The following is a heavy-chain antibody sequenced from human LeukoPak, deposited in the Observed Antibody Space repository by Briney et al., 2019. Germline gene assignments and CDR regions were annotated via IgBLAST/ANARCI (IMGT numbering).Heavy chain of an antibody. D-gene: IGHD3-9*01. J-gene: IGHJ5*02. CDR1: GFTFSDYA. CDR3: ATIHDILTA. V-gene: IGHV3-23*01. CDR2: ISGGSSGST. Sequence: GGSLRLSCAASGFTFSDYAMSWVRQAPGKGLEWLSVISGGSSGSTYYADSVTGRLTVSRDNSKNTLYLQMNSLRAEDTAVYYCATIHDILTAWGQGTLVTVSS.